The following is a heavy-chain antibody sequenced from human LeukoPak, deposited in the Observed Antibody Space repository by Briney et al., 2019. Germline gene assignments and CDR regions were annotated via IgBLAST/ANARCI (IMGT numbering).Heavy chain of an antibody. Sequence: GGSLRLSCAASEFTFSNHAMNWVRQAPGKGLEWVSTIGGSGGNIFYADSVKVRFTISRDNSKSTLYLQMNSPRAEDTAIYYCARRSSGWGPFDYWGRGALVTVSS. CDR1: EFTFSNHA. CDR2: IGGSGGNI. D-gene: IGHD6-19*01. CDR3: ARRSSGWGPFDY. V-gene: IGHV3-23*01. J-gene: IGHJ4*02.